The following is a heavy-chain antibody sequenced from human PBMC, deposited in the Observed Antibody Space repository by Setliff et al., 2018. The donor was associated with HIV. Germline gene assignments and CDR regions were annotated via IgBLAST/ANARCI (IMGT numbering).Heavy chain of an antibody. Sequence: SETLSLTCAVYGGPSTDHYWNWIRQSPGMGLEWIAEIHHTGYINYNPSLRSRVSVSRDMSSNQFSLRLSSVTAADAAVYYCAAYFVTPMTTQDFWGQGTLVTVSS. CDR2: IHHTGYI. V-gene: IGHV4-34*01. CDR3: AAYFVTPMTTQDF. J-gene: IGHJ4*02. D-gene: IGHD4-4*01. CDR1: GGPSTDHY.